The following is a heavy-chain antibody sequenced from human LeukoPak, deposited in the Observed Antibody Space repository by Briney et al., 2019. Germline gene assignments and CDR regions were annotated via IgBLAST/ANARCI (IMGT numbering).Heavy chain of an antibody. D-gene: IGHD2-2*01. Sequence: GGSLRLSCAASGFTFSSYWMHWVHQAPGKGLLWVSRINTDGSSTSYADSVKGRFTISRDNAKNTLYLQMNSLRAEDTAVYYCARDDCSSSSCLTYWGQGTLVTVSS. CDR1: GFTFSSYW. CDR2: INTDGSST. J-gene: IGHJ4*02. CDR3: ARDDCSSSSCLTY. V-gene: IGHV3-74*01.